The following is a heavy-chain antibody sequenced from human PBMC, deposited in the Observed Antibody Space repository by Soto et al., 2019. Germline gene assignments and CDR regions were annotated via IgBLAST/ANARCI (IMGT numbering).Heavy chain of an antibody. J-gene: IGHJ5*02. Sequence: PGGFLRLSCAASEFSLRGYALTWVRQAPGKGLEWVSTISGNDENTYYAAAVKGRVTISRGNSGDALDLQMHSLRAEDTGVYYCAKGLSRSIVPWLDLWGQGTLVTVSS. CDR3: AKGLSRSIVPWLDL. CDR1: EFSLRGYA. D-gene: IGHD1-26*01. V-gene: IGHV3-23*01. CDR2: ISGNDENT.